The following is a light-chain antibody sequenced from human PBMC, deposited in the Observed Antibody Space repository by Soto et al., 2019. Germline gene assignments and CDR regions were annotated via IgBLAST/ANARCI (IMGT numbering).Light chain of an antibody. Sequence: SYELTQAPSVSVGPGQTARITCAGNNLGEKSVHWYKQRPGQAPILVIFDDRDRASGIPERISGSNSDNTATLTISGVEAGDEADYFCEVWDNSRDVVVFGGGTSSPS. CDR2: DDR. V-gene: IGLV3-21*02. CDR3: EVWDNSRDVVV. J-gene: IGLJ3*02. CDR1: NLGEKS.